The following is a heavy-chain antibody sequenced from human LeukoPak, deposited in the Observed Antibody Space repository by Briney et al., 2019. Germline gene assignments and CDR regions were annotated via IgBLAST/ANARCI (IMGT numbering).Heavy chain of an antibody. CDR3: ARVAGSGSYPNDYYFDY. CDR2: IWYDGSNK. J-gene: IGHJ4*02. D-gene: IGHD3-10*01. V-gene: IGHV3-33*01. CDR1: GFTFSSYG. Sequence: GGSLRLPCAASGFTFSSYGMHWVRQAPGKGLEWVAVIWYDGSNKYYADSVKGRFTISRDNSKNTLYLQMNSLRAEDTAVYYCARVAGSGSYPNDYYFDYWGQGTLVTVSS.